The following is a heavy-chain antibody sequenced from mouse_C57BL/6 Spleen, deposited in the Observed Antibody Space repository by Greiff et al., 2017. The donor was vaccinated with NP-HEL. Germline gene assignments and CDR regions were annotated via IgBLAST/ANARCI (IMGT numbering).Heavy chain of an antibody. D-gene: IGHD1-1*01. V-gene: IGHV1-20*01. CDR2: INPYNGDT. CDR3: ARCHGSSYGFAY. J-gene: IGHJ3*01. CDR1: GYSFTGYF. Sequence: KESGYSFTGYFMNWVMQSHGKSLEWIGRINPYNGDTFYNQKFKGKATLTVDKSSSTAHMELRSLTSEDSAVYYCARCHGSSYGFAYWGQGTLVTVSA.